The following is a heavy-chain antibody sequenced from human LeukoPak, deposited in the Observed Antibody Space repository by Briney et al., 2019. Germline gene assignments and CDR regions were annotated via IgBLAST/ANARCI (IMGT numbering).Heavy chain of an antibody. V-gene: IGHV3-74*01. CDR3: ARDSGSYGDFDY. CDR1: GFSFGSYW. Sequence: GGSLRLSCTASGFSFGSYWMHWVRQAPGKGLVWVSRINGDGSSTSYADSEKGRFTISRHNAKNTLYLQMNSLRAEDTAVYYCARDSGSYGDFDYWGQGTLVTVSS. D-gene: IGHD1-26*01. J-gene: IGHJ4*02. CDR2: INGDGSST.